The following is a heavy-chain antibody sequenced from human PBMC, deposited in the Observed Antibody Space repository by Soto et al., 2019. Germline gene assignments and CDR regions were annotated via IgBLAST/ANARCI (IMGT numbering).Heavy chain of an antibody. CDR3: AREGMVAEFDY. D-gene: IGHD2-15*01. Sequence: LSLTCAASGFTFSSYSMNWVRQAPGKGLEWVSSISSSSSYIYYADSVKGRFTISRDNAKNSLYLQMNSLRAEDTAVYYCAREGMVAEFDYWGQGTLVTVSS. CDR1: GFTFSSYS. J-gene: IGHJ4*02. V-gene: IGHV3-21*01. CDR2: ISSSSSYI.